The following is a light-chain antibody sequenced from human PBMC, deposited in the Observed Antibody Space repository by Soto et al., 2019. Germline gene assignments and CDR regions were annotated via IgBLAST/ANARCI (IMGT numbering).Light chain of an antibody. J-gene: IGKJ1*01. CDR3: QKYDSDPRT. CDR1: QGISNF. V-gene: IGKV1-27*01. CDR2: GSS. Sequence: DIQMTQSPSSLSASVGDRVTITCRASQGISNFLAWYQQKPGQVPILLIYGSSTLQSGVPSRFSGGGSGTDFTLTISSLQPEDVATYYCQKYDSDPRTFGQGTKVEIK.